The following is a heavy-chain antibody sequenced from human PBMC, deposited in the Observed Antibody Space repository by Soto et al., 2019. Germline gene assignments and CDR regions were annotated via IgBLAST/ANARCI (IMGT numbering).Heavy chain of an antibody. CDR2: ISPSGSYM. CDR3: ARFGLVTFGC. D-gene: IGHD3-3*01. J-gene: IGHJ4*02. Sequence: GGSLRLSCAASGFIFNTYSMDWVRQAPGKGLEWVASISPSGSYMYYGDSLKGRFTVSRDNAKNSLYLQMDSLRADDTAIYHCARFGLVTFGCWGQGTLGAVSS. CDR1: GFIFNTYS. V-gene: IGHV3-21*01.